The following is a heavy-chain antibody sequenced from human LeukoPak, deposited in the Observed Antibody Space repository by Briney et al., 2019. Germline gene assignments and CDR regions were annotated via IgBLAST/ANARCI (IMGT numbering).Heavy chain of an antibody. CDR1: GGSISSSCYC. D-gene: IGHD3-22*01. J-gene: IGHJ4*02. CDR2: IYYSRST. Sequence: PSETLSLTCTVSGGSISSSCYCWGCIRQPPGKGLEWIASIYYSRSTNDNPSLKVRVTKSVDTSMNQSALKLNSVTAAGTAVYDCVRFKGEGSGYDYYYWGQIALVTVAT. CDR3: VRFKGEGSGYDYYY. V-gene: IGHV4-39*01.